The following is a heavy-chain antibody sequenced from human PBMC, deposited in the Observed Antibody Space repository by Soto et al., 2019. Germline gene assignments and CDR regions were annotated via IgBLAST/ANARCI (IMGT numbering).Heavy chain of an antibody. V-gene: IGHV4-39*01. CDR2: IYYSGST. CDR1: GGSISSSSYY. D-gene: IGHD3-3*01. CDR3: ARRATSYDFWSGYYSFWFDP. Sequence: SETLSLTCTVSGGSISSSSYYWGWIRQPPGKGLEWIGSIYYSGSTYYNPSLKSRVTISVDTSKNQFSLKLSSVTAADTAVYYCARRATSYDFWSGYYSFWFDPWGQGTLVTVSS. J-gene: IGHJ5*02.